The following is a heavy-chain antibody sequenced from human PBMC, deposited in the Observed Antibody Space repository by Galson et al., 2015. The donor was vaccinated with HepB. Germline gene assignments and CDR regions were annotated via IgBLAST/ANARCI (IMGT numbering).Heavy chain of an antibody. CDR3: ARTRSPVVRAAFDF. V-gene: IGHV5-10-1*04. J-gene: IGHJ3*01. D-gene: IGHD3-22*01. CDR2: IDPSDSYT. CDR1: GYSFTSYW. Sequence: QSGAEVKKPGESLRISCKGSGYSFTSYWISWVRQMPGKGLEWMGRIDPSDSYTNYSPSFQGQVTISADKSISTACLQWSSPKASDTAMYYCARTRSPVVRAAFDFWGQGTMVTVSS.